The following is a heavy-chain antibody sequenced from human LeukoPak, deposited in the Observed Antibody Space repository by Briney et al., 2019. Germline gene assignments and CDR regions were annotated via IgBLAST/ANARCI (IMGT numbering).Heavy chain of an antibody. CDR3: AKDPRDFWSGPLRFDP. Sequence: PGGSLRLSCAASGFTFSSYAMSWVRQAPGKGLEWASAISGSGGSTYYADSVKGRFTISRDNSKNTLYLQMNSLRAEDTAVYYCAKDPRDFWSGPLRFDPWGQGTLVTVSS. V-gene: IGHV3-23*01. CDR2: ISGSGGST. D-gene: IGHD3-3*01. CDR1: GFTFSSYA. J-gene: IGHJ5*02.